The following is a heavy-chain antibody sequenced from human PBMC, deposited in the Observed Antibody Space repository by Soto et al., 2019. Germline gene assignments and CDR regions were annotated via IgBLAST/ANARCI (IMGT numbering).Heavy chain of an antibody. Sequence: QVQLVESGGGVVQPGRSLRLSCAASGFIFSGYAMHWVRQAPGKGLEWVAVIAYDGNTQYYADSVKGRFTVSRDNSNNMLYVQMNNLRDEDTAMYYCAKETNAYEMNYGGQGTPFTVSS. J-gene: IGHJ4*02. CDR2: IAYDGNTQ. CDR3: AKETNAYEMNY. V-gene: IGHV3-30-3*01. D-gene: IGHD5-12*01. CDR1: GFIFSGYA.